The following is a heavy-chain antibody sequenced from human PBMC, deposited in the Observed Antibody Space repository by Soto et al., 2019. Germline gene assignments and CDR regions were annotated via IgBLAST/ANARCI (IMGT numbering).Heavy chain of an antibody. CDR1: GYTFIDYC. D-gene: IGHD6-25*01. V-gene: IGHV1-2*02. CDR2: INPNSGGT. CDR3: ARDRKGRKGTFRDSSGIDY. Sequence: QVQLVQSGAEVQKPGASVKVSCKASGYTFIDYCMHWVRQAPGQGLEWMGWINPNSGGTNYAQKFQGRVTMARDTSISKAYMELSRLGSDDTAVYYCARDRKGRKGTFRDSSGIDYWGQGTLVTVSS. J-gene: IGHJ4*02.